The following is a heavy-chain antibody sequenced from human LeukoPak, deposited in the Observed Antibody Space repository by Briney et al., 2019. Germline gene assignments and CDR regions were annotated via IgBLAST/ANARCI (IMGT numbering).Heavy chain of an antibody. D-gene: IGHD3-9*01. V-gene: IGHV3-7*01. CDR2: IKQDGSEK. J-gene: IGHJ6*02. CDR1: GFTFSSYW. Sequence: GGSLRLSCAASGFTFSSYWMSWVRQAPGKGLEWVANIKQDGSEKYYVDSVKGRFTISRDNAKNSLYLQMNSLRAEGTAVYYCARGGRDDILTGGEYYYYGMDVWGQGTTVTVSS. CDR3: ARGGRDDILTGGEYYYYGMDV.